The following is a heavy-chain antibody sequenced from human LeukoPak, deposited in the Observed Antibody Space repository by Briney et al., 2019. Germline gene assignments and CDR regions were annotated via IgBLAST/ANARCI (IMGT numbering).Heavy chain of an antibody. Sequence: GESLKISCKGSGYSFTSYWIGWVRQMPGKGLEWMGIIYPGDSDTRYSPSFQGQVTISADKSISTAYLQWSSLKASDTAMYYCARGGYGGNSGVPFDAFDIWGQGTMVTVSS. CDR3: ARGGYGGNSGVPFDAFDI. V-gene: IGHV5-51*01. CDR2: IYPGDSDT. D-gene: IGHD4-23*01. CDR1: GYSFTSYW. J-gene: IGHJ3*02.